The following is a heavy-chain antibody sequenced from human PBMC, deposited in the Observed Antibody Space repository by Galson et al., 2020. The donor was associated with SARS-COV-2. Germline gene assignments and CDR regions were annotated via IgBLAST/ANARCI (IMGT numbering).Heavy chain of an antibody. CDR2: IKEDGSEK. D-gene: IGHD5-12*01. V-gene: IGHV3-7*01. CDR1: GFTFSSYW. Sequence: PGGSLRLSCAASGFTFSSYWMSWVRQAPGKGLEWVANIKEDGSEKYYVDSVKGRFTISSDNAKNSVYLQMNSLRAEDTAVYYCARDQDGYNDFWGQGTLVTVSS. J-gene: IGHJ4*02. CDR3: ARDQDGYNDF.